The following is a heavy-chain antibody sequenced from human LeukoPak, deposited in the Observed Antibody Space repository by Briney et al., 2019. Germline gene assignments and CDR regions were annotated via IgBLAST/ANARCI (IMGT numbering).Heavy chain of an antibody. CDR2: ISWDGGRT. V-gene: IGHV3-43*01. Sequence: GGSLRLSCAASGFTFDDYTMHWVRQAPGKGLEWVSLISWDGGRTYFADSVKGRFTISRDNSKNSLYLQMNSLRTEDTALYYCAKGALGGASDYWGQGTPVTVSS. J-gene: IGHJ4*02. CDR1: GFTFDDYT. D-gene: IGHD3-16*01. CDR3: AKGALGGASDY.